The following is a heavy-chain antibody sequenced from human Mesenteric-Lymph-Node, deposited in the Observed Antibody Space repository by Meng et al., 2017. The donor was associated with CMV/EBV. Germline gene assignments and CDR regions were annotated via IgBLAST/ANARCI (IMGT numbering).Heavy chain of an antibody. D-gene: IGHD6-25*01. J-gene: IGHJ4*02. V-gene: IGHV3-23*01. CDR1: GFTFNNYG. CDR2: ICGSGDCT. Sequence: GESLKISCETSGFTFNNYGMSWVRQAPGKGLEWVSGICGSGDCTYYADSVKGRFTISRDNAKNSLYLQMIGLRAEDTAVYYCARLADYSSDAGYFDYWGQGTLVTVSS. CDR3: ARLADYSSDAGYFDY.